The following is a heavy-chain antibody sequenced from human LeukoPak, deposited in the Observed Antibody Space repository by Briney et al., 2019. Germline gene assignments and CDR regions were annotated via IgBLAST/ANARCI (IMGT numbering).Heavy chain of an antibody. D-gene: IGHD3-10*01. CDR2: ISSSGSTI. CDR3: ARDSVLLPFDI. CDR1: GFTFSSYG. V-gene: IGHV3-48*04. Sequence: GGSLRLSCAASGFTFSSYGMHWVRQAPGKGLEWVSYISSSGSTIYYADSVKGRFTISRDNAKNSLYLQMNSLRAEDTAVYYCARDSVLLPFDIWGQGTMVTVSS. J-gene: IGHJ3*02.